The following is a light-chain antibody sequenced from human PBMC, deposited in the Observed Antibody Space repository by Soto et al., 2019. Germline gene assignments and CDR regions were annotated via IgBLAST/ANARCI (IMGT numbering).Light chain of an antibody. CDR1: LNVFFSRNNKSS. CDR3: HQYYTTPWT. J-gene: IGKJ1*01. Sequence: DIVMTQSPDSLAVSLGERATLSCKSSLNVFFSRNNKSSLAWYQLKPRQPPKALIYWASIRESGVPDRFSGSGSGTDFTLTLSSRQAEDVAIYYCHQYYTTPWTFGQGPRVELK. CDR2: WAS. V-gene: IGKV4-1*01.